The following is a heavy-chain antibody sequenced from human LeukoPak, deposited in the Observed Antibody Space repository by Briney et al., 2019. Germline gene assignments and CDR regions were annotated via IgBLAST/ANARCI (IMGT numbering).Heavy chain of an antibody. CDR3: AKAPNDYGDIPLDY. V-gene: IGHV3-30*18. CDR1: GFTFSSYA. D-gene: IGHD4-17*01. Sequence: GGSLRLSCAASGFTFSSYAMSWVRQAPGKGLEWVAVISYDGSNKYYADSVKGRFTISRDNSKNTLYLQMNSLRAEDTAVYYCAKAPNDYGDIPLDYWGQGTLVTVSS. J-gene: IGHJ4*02. CDR2: ISYDGSNK.